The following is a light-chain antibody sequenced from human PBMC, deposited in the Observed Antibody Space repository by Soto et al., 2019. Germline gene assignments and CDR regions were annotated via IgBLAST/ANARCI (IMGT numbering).Light chain of an antibody. Sequence: EIQMTQSPASLSSSVGDRVTITCRASQSISTYLNWYQQKRGKAPNLLIYAASSLQSGVPSRFSGSGSGTDFTLTINSLQPEDFATYYCQQSYSIPLTFGGGTKVEIK. CDR2: AAS. J-gene: IGKJ4*01. CDR1: QSISTY. CDR3: QQSYSIPLT. V-gene: IGKV1-39*01.